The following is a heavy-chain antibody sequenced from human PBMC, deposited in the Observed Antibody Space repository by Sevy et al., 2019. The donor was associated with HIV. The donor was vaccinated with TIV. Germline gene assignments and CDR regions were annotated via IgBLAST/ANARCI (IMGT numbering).Heavy chain of an antibody. J-gene: IGHJ4*02. Sequence: SETLSLTCSVSGGSISSSTYYWGWIRQPRGRGLEWIGSVYFTGSTYYNPSLKSRVTISVDTSKNEFSLKVNSVTAADTAVYYCARLGGLRFFDWSSLNYFDYWGQGTLVTVSS. D-gene: IGHD3-9*01. CDR3: ARLGGLRFFDWSSLNYFDY. CDR2: VYFTGST. CDR1: GGSISSSTYY. V-gene: IGHV4-39*01.